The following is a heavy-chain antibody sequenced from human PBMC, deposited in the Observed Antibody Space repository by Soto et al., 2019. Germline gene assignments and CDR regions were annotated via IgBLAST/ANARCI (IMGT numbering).Heavy chain of an antibody. CDR2: ISGSGNYT. CDR1: GFTFSSYS. CDR3: AREGINNYNEYYFDS. D-gene: IGHD4-4*01. Sequence: GGSLRLSCAASGFTFSSYSMNWVRQAPGKGLEWVSSISGSGNYTHYADFLRGRFTISRDNAKTSLYLQMDSLRAEDTAVYYCAREGINNYNEYYFDSWGQGTVVTVSS. V-gene: IGHV3-21*01. J-gene: IGHJ4*02.